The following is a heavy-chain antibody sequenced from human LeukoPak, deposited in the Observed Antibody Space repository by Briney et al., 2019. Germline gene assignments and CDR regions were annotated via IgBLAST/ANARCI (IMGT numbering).Heavy chain of an antibody. J-gene: IGHJ4*02. D-gene: IGHD5-12*01. CDR2: IRYDGSNK. V-gene: IGHV3-30*02. Sequence: PGGSLRLSCAASGFTFSSYGMHWVRQAPGKGLEWVAFIRYDGSNKYYTDSVKGRFTISRDNSKNTLYLQMNSLRAEDTAVYYCAKDRGYSGYEPYYFDYWGQGTLVTVSS. CDR3: AKDRGYSGYEPYYFDY. CDR1: GFTFSSYG.